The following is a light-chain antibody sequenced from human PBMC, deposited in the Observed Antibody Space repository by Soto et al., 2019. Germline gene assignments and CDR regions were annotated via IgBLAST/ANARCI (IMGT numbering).Light chain of an antibody. V-gene: IGLV7-43*01. CDR3: LLYYGDTHLWV. CDR1: TGAVTSGYY. CDR2: STS. J-gene: IGLJ3*02. Sequence: QAVVTQEPSLTVSPGGTVTLTCASSTGAVTSGYYANWLQRKPGQAPRSLIYSTSNKHSWTPARFSGSLLGGKSALTLSCVQPDDEAEYYCLLYYGDTHLWVFGGGTKVTVL.